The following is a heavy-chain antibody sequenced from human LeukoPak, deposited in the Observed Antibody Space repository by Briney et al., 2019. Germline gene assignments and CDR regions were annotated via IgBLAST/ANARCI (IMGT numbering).Heavy chain of an antibody. CDR2: ISGSGGNT. J-gene: IGHJ4*02. V-gene: IGHV3-23*01. CDR1: GFTFSSYA. D-gene: IGHD3-3*01. Sequence: GGSLRLSCAASGFTFSSYAMSWVRQAPGKGLEWVSAISGSGGNTYYADSVKGRFTISRDNSKNALYLQMNSLTAEDTAIYYCAKTYDFWSGYSGDWGQGTLVTVSS. CDR3: AKTYDFWSGYSGD.